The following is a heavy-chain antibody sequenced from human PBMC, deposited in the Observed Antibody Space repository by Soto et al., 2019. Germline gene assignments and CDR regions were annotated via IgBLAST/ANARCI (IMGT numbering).Heavy chain of an antibody. CDR2: MYSGGST. CDR1: GFTVNTKY. D-gene: IGHD1-26*01. CDR3: AKSDTSSSPFDY. V-gene: IGHV3-66*01. J-gene: IGHJ4*02. Sequence: EVQLVESGGGLVQPGGSLRLSCAASGFTVNTKYMSWVRQAPGKGLEWFSVMYSGGSTYYADSVKGRFTVSRDNSKNILYIQINSLRAEDTAVYYCAKSDTSSSPFDYWGQETLVPASS.